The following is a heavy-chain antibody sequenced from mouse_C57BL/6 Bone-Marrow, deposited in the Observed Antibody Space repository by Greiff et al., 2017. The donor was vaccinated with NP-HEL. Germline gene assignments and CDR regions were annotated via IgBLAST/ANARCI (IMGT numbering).Heavy chain of an antibody. J-gene: IGHJ2*01. CDR2: ISNGGGST. CDR3: ARQGLYYGYYFDY. D-gene: IGHD1-1*02. V-gene: IGHV5-12*01. CDR1: GFTFSDYY. Sequence: EVKLMESGGGLVQPGGSLKLSCAASGFTFSDYYMYWVRQTPEKRLEWVAYISNGGGSTYYPDTVKGRFTISRDNAKNTLYLQMSRLKSEDTAMYYCARQGLYYGYYFDYWGQGTTLTVSS.